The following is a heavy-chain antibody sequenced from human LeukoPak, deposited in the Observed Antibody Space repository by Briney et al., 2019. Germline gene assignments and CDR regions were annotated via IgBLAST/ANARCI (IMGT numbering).Heavy chain of an antibody. D-gene: IGHD3-16*01. Sequence: SETLSLTCAVYGGSFSGYYWSWIRQHPGKGLEWIGYIYYSGSTYYNPSLKSRVTISVDTSKNQFSLKLSSVTAADTAVYYCAREEAIRSNWFDPWGQGTLVTVSS. J-gene: IGHJ5*02. CDR3: AREEAIRSNWFDP. CDR1: GGSFSGYY. CDR2: IYYSGST. V-gene: IGHV4-31*11.